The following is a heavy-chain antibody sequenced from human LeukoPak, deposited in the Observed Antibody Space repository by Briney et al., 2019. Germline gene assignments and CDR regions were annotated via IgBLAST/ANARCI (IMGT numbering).Heavy chain of an antibody. D-gene: IGHD3-9*01. Sequence: QPGRSLRLSCAASGFTFSSYGMHWVRQAPGKGLEWMAVISYDGSNKYYADSVKGRFTISRDNSKNTLYLQMNSLRAEDTAVYYCAKGGWLLEPYIDCWGQGTLVTVSA. CDR1: GFTFSSYG. CDR3: AKGGWLLEPYIDC. V-gene: IGHV3-30*18. J-gene: IGHJ4*02. CDR2: ISYDGSNK.